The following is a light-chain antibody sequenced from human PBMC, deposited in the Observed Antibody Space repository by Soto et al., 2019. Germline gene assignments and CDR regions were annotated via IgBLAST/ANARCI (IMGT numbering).Light chain of an antibody. V-gene: IGKV1-6*01. CDR2: AAS. J-gene: IGKJ4*01. CDR3: LHDYDYPLT. CDR1: QGIRND. Sequence: AIQMTQSPSSLSASVVDRVTITCRASQGIRNDLGWYQQKPGKAPKLLIYAASTLQSGVPLRFSGSGSDTDFTLTIGSLQPEDFATYYCLHDYDYPLTFGGGTKVEIK.